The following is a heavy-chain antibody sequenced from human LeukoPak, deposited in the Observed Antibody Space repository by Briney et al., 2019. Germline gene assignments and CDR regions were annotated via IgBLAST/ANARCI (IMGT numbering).Heavy chain of an antibody. V-gene: IGHV4-38-2*01. Sequence: KPSETLSLTCAVSGYSINSGYFWGWIRPSPGKGLEWIASIYHTGTTYYNPSLRSRITMSVDTSKNQFSLKLSSVTAADTAVYHCARPPDSSDYGAAFDFWGQGTLVTVSS. J-gene: IGHJ4*02. CDR1: GYSINSGYF. CDR2: IYHTGTT. CDR3: ARPPDSSDYGAAFDF. D-gene: IGHD4/OR15-4a*01.